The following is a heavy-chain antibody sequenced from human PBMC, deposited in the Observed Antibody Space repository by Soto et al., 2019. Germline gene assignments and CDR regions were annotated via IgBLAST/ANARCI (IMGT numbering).Heavy chain of an antibody. CDR3: ARGSHSYDFWSGYYYYYYMDV. J-gene: IGHJ6*03. CDR1: GFTFSDYY. CDR2: ISSSGSTI. Sequence: QVQLVESGGGLVKPGGSLRLSCAASGFTFSDYYMSWIRQAPGKGLEWVSYISSSGSTIYYADSVKGRFTISRDNAKNSLYLQMNSLRAEDTAVYYCARGSHSYDFWSGYYYYYYMDVWGKGTTVTVSS. D-gene: IGHD3-3*01. V-gene: IGHV3-11*01.